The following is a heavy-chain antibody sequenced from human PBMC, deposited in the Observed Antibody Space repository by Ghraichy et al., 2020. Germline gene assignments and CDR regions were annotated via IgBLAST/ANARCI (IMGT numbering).Heavy chain of an antibody. CDR2: IYSGGAT. D-gene: IGHD2-21*02. CDR3: ARDAGGDPLGY. V-gene: IGHV3-53*01. J-gene: IGHJ4*02. CDR1: GFTVSNNY. Sequence: GESLNISCAASGFTVSNNYMSWVRQAPGKGLQWVSVIYSGGATHYTDSVKGRFTISRDNSQNTLYLQMNSLRAEDTAMYYCARDAGGDPLGYWGQGTLVIVFS.